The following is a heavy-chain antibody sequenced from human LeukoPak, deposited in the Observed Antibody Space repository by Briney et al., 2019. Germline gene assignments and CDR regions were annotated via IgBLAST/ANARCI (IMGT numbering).Heavy chain of an antibody. CDR3: ARVGGNGSGSYYGGDWFDP. D-gene: IGHD3-10*01. CDR2: IYYSGST. J-gene: IGHJ5*02. CDR1: GGSISSYY. Sequence: SETLSLTCTVSGGSISSYYWSWIRQPPGKGLEWIGYIYYSGSTYYNPSLKSRVTISVDTSKNQFSLKLSSVTAADTAVYYCARVGGNGSGSYYGGDWFDPWGQGTLVTVSS. V-gene: IGHV4-59*12.